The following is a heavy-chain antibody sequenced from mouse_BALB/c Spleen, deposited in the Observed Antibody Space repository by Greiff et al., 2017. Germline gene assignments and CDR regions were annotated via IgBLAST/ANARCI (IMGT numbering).Heavy chain of an antibody. CDR3: ARDRGYDGYAMDY. V-gene: IGHV7-3*02. J-gene: IGHJ4*01. CDR1: GFTFTDYY. D-gene: IGHD2-14*01. Sequence: DVMLVESGGGLVQPGGSLRLSCATSGFTFTDYYMSWVRQPPGKALEWLGFIRNKANGYTTEYSASVKGRFTISRDNSQSILYLQMNTLRAEDSATYYCARDRGYDGYAMDYWGQGTSVTVSS. CDR2: IRNKANGYTT.